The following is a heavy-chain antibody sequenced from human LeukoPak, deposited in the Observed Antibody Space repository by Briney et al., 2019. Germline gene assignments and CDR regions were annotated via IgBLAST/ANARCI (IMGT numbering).Heavy chain of an antibody. J-gene: IGHJ4*02. D-gene: IGHD2-2*01. CDR3: ARDQRGSSTSCHDY. Sequence: PGRSLRLSCAASGFTFSSYGMHWVRQAPGKGLEWVSSISSSSSYIYYADSVKGRFTISRDNAKNSLYLQMNSLRAEDTAVYYCARDQRGSSTSCHDYWGQGTLVTVSS. CDR1: GFTFSSYG. V-gene: IGHV3-21*01. CDR2: ISSSSSYI.